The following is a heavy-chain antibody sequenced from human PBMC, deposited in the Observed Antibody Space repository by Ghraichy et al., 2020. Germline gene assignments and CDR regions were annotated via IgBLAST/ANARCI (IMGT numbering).Heavy chain of an antibody. D-gene: IGHD6-13*01. CDR3: ARAPPGIAAAVIDY. CDR2: ISSSSSTI. CDR1: GFTFSSYS. V-gene: IGHV3-48*02. J-gene: IGHJ4*02. Sequence: GESLNISCAASGFTFSSYSMNWVRQAPGKGLEWVSYISSSSSTIYYADSVKGRFTISRDNAKNSLYLQMNSLRDEDTAVYYCARAPPGIAAAVIDYWGQGTLVTVSS.